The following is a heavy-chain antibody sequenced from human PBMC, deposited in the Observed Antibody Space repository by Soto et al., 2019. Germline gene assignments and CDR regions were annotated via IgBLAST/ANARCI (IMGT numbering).Heavy chain of an antibody. V-gene: IGHV3-9*01. CDR1: GFTFDDYA. D-gene: IGHD3-22*01. J-gene: IGHJ4*02. Sequence: SLRLSCAAAGFTFDDYAMHWVRQAPGKGLEWVSGISWNSGSIGYADSVKGRFTISRDNAKNSLYLQMNSLRAGDTALYYCAKDGGEYYDSSGYLDYWGQGPLVTVSS. CDR3: AKDGGEYYDSSGYLDY. CDR2: ISWNSGSI.